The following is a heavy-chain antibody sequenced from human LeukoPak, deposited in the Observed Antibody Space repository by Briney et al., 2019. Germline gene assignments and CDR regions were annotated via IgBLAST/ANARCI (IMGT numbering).Heavy chain of an antibody. CDR2: ISSNGGST. V-gene: IGHV3-64*01. Sequence: GGSLRLSCAASAFTFSSYAMHRVRQAPGKGLEYVSAISSNGGSTYYANSVKGRFTISRDNSKNTLYLQMGSLRAEDMAVYYCAIVAAAGSSDYWGQGTLVTVSS. D-gene: IGHD6-13*01. J-gene: IGHJ4*01. CDR1: AFTFSSYA. CDR3: AIVAAAGSSDY.